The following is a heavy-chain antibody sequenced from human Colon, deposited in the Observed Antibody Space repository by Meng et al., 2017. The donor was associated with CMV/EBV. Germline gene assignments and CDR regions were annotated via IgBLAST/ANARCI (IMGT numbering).Heavy chain of an antibody. CDR3: VRREYFDTETGK. D-gene: IGHD3-22*01. CDR2: VYPGESDA. Sequence: GESLKISCQVSGNRFSNSWIGWVRQMPGKGLDWMAIVYPGESDAVHNPSFQGRVTISADSSINTAYLQWSRLRASDTAMYYCVRREYFDTETGKWGQGTMVTVSS. V-gene: IGHV5-51*01. CDR1: GNRFSNSW. J-gene: IGHJ4*02.